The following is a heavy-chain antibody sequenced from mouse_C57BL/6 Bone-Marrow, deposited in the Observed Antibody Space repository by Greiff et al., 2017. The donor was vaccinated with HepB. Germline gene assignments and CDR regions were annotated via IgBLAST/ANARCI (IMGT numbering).Heavy chain of an antibody. CDR1: GYTFTDYE. V-gene: IGHV1-15*01. CDR3: TSYGTAWFAY. D-gene: IGHD2-1*01. J-gene: IGHJ3*01. Sequence: VQLQESGAELVRPGASVTLSCKASGYTFTDYEMHWVKQTPVHGLEWIGAIDPETGGTAYNQKFKGKAILTADKSSSTAYMELRSLTSEDSAVYYCTSYGTAWFAYWGQGTLVTVSA. CDR2: IDPETGGT.